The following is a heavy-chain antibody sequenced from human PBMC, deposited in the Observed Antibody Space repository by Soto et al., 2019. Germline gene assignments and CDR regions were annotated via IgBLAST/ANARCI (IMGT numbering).Heavy chain of an antibody. Sequence: QVQLQESGPRLVKPSETLSLTWSVSGDSISSYYWSWIRQPPGKGLEWIGYIYYSGSTNYNPSFKSRVTISVDTPKNQFSLKLTSVTAADTAVYYCARGVATIGPWGQGTLVTVSS. J-gene: IGHJ5*02. D-gene: IGHD5-12*01. CDR3: ARGVATIGP. CDR2: IYYSGST. CDR1: GDSISSYY. V-gene: IGHV4-59*01.